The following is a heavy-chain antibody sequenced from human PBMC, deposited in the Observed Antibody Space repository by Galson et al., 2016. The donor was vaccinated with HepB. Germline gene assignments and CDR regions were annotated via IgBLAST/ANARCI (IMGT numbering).Heavy chain of an antibody. D-gene: IGHD5-12*01. J-gene: IGHJ4*02. Sequence: CAISGDSVSSNTAAWNWIRQSPSGGLEWLGRTYYRSKWYNDYAPSVKRRITVKPDISKNQFSLQLTSVTPEDTAVYYCVRDGGYDLDFFDHWGQGTLVTVSS. CDR3: VRDGGYDLDFFDH. CDR2: TYYRSKWYN. CDR1: GDSVSSNTAA. V-gene: IGHV6-1*01.